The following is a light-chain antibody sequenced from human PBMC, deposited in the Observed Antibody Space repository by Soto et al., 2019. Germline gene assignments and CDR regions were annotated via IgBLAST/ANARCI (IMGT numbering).Light chain of an antibody. V-gene: IGKV3-15*01. CDR2: GAS. Sequence: EIVMTQSPDTLSVSPGERASLSCRASQSVKTKLAWYQKKPGQPPRLLIYGASIRATGIPARFRGSGSGTEFTLTISSLQSEDFAVYYCQQYSDWPPWTFGQGTKVEIK. J-gene: IGKJ1*01. CDR1: QSVKTK. CDR3: QQYSDWPPWT.